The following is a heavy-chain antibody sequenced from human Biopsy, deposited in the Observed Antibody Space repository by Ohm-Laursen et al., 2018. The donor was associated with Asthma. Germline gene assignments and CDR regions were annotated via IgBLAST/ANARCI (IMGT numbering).Heavy chain of an antibody. Sequence: ASVKVSCKASGGTFSTFGISWVRQAPGQGLEWMGRIIPFYGTATYAQSFQGRLTLTADESTSTAYMELSSLRSEDTAVYFCARDYDGDYVQRHLPLAYWGQGTLVTVSS. CDR1: GGTFSTFG. D-gene: IGHD4-17*01. CDR2: IIPFYGTA. J-gene: IGHJ4*02. CDR3: ARDYDGDYVQRHLPLAY. V-gene: IGHV1-69*13.